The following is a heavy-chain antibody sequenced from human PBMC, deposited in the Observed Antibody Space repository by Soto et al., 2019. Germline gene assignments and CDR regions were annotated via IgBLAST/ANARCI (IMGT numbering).Heavy chain of an antibody. CDR2: MYYNGST. J-gene: IGHJ4*02. CDR1: GGSISSYY. V-gene: IGHV4-59*01. CDR3: ARGSYDILTGYYPGPSDY. D-gene: IGHD3-9*01. Sequence: QVQLQESGPGLVKPSETLSLTCTVSGGSISSYYWSWIRQPPGKGLEWIGCMYYNGSTNYNPSLKSRVTISVDTSKNQFSLKLSSVTAADTAVYYCARGSYDILTGYYPGPSDYWGQGTLVTVSS.